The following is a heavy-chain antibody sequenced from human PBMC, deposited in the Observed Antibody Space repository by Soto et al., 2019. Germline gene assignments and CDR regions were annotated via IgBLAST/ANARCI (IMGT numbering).Heavy chain of an antibody. CDR2: ISSSSSYT. D-gene: IGHD2-15*01. J-gene: IGHJ3*02. Sequence: QVQLVESGGGLVKPGGSLSLSCAASGFTFSDYYMYWVRQAPGKGLEWVSYISSSSSYTTYADSVKGRFTISRDNAKNSLYLQMNSLRAEDTAMYYCARGCSGDVCYSTSGLIWGQGTVVTVSS. CDR1: GFTFSDYY. CDR3: ARGCSGDVCYSTSGLI. V-gene: IGHV3-11*05.